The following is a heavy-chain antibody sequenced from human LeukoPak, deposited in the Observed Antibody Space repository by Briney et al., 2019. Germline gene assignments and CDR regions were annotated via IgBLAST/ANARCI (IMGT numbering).Heavy chain of an antibody. V-gene: IGHV1-69*04. CDR2: IIPILGIA. CDR3: ARGTGSGSYFAFDP. J-gene: IGHJ5*02. Sequence: SVKVSCKASGGTFSSYAISWVRQAPGQGLEWMGRIIPILGIANYAQKFQGRVTITADKSTSTAYMELSSLRSEDTAVYYCARGTGSGSYFAFDPWGQGTLVTVSS. D-gene: IGHD1-26*01. CDR1: GGTFSSYA.